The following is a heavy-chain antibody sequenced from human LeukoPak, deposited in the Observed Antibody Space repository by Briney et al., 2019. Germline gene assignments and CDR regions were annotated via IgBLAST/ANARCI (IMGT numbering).Heavy chain of an antibody. J-gene: IGHJ5*02. Sequence: SETLSLTWVVPGGSISSINWWSWFRRPPGKGLEWIGEIFHSGTGNYNPSLKSRVTISVDKSNNQFSLRLTSVTAADTAVYYCARISNWFDPRGQGTLVTASS. V-gene: IGHV4/OR15-8*01. CDR3: ARISNWFDP. CDR1: GGSISSINW. CDR2: IFHSGTG.